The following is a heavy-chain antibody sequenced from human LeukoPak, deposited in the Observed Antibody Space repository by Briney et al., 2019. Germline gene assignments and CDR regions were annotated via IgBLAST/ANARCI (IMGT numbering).Heavy chain of an antibody. V-gene: IGHV3-21*01. CDR1: GFTFSTYS. CDR2: ISSDSTYI. Sequence: GRSLRLSCAASGFTFSTYSMNWVRQAPGKGLEWVSSISSDSTYIFYADSLKGRFTISRNNAKNSLYLQMISMRAEDTAVYSCARGGYQPRSDFDYWGQGTLVTVSS. D-gene: IGHD2-2*01. J-gene: IGHJ4*02. CDR3: ARGGYQPRSDFDY.